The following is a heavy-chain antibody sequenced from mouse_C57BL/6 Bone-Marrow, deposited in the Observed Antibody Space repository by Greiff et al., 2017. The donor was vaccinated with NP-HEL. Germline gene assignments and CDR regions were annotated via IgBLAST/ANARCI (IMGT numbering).Heavy chain of an antibody. D-gene: IGHD2-3*01. CDR2: IWSGGSP. CDR1: GFSLTSYG. J-gene: IGHJ1*03. CDR3: ARNWGGLLYWYFDV. V-gene: IGHV2-2*01. Sequence: QVQLQQSGPGLVQPSQSLSITCTVSGFSLTSYGVHWVRQSPGKGLEWLGVIWSGGSPDYNAAFISSLSISKDNSKCQVFFKMNSLQADDTAIYYCARNWGGLLYWYFDVGGTGTTVTVSS.